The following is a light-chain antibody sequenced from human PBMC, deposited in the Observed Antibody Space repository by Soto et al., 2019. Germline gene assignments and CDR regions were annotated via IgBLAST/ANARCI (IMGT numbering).Light chain of an antibody. CDR3: ATWDSSLSAGRV. Sequence: QSALTQPPSVSAAPGQKVTISCSGSSSNIGNNYVSWYQQLPGTAPKLLIYDNYKRPSGIPDRFSGSKSGTSATLGITGLQTGDEGDYYCATWDSSLSAGRVFGSGTKVTVL. CDR2: DNY. CDR1: SSNIGNNY. V-gene: IGLV1-51*01. J-gene: IGLJ1*01.